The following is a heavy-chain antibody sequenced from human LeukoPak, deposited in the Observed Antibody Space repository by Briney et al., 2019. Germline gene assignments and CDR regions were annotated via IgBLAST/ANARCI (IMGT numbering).Heavy chain of an antibody. CDR2: ISGSGGST. V-gene: IGHV3-23*01. J-gene: IGHJ5*02. Sequence: GGSLRLSCAASGFTFSSYAMSWVRQAPGKGLEWVSAISGSGGSTYYADSVKGRFTISRDNSKNTLYLQMNSLRAEDTAVYYCARGRTYCSGGSCYTNWFDPWGQGTLVTVSS. D-gene: IGHD2-15*01. CDR3: ARGRTYCSGGSCYTNWFDP. CDR1: GFTFSSYA.